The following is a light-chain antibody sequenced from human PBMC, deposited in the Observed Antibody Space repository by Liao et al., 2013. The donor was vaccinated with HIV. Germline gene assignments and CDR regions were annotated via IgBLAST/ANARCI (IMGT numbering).Light chain of an antibody. CDR2: QDT. J-gene: IGLJ2*01. CDR3: QAWDTSTVV. CDR1: KLGYKY. V-gene: IGLV3-1*01. Sequence: SYVLTQPPSVSVSPGQTASITCSGDKLGYKYACWYQQKPGQSPVLVIYQDTKRPSGIPERFSGSNSGNTATLTISGTQAMDEADYYCQAWDTSTVVFGGGTKLTVL.